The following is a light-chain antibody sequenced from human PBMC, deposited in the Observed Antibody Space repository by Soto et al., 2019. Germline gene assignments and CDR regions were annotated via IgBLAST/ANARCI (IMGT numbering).Light chain of an antibody. CDR1: QSVSSS. J-gene: IGKJ5*01. Sequence: EIVMTQSPAILSVSPGERATLSCRASQSVSSSLAWYQQKPGQAPRPLIYGASTRAIGVPARFSGSGSGTEFTLTISSLQSEDFAVYYCQQHNNWPLITFGQGTRLDIK. CDR2: GAS. V-gene: IGKV3-15*01. CDR3: QQHNNWPLIT.